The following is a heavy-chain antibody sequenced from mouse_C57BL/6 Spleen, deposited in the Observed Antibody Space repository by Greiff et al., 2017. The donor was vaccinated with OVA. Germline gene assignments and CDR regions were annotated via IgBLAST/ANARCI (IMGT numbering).Heavy chain of an antibody. CDR1: GFTFSDYG. CDR3: ARGYGSSYDYFDD. Sequence: EVQLVESGGGLVKPGGSLKLSCAASGFTFSDYGMAWVRQAPRKGLEWVAFISNLAYSIYYADTVTGRFTISRENAKNTLYLEMSSLRSEDTAMYYCARGYGSSYDYFDDWGKGTTLTVSS. J-gene: IGHJ1*03. V-gene: IGHV5-15*01. CDR2: ISNLAYSI. D-gene: IGHD1-1*01.